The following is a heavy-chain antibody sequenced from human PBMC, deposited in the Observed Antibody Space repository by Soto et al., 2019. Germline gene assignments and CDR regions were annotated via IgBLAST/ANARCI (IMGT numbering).Heavy chain of an antibody. CDR3: AKGRGGSGSLTPRVDF. CDR1: GFTFNNYA. J-gene: IGHJ4*02. CDR2: ISGGGDTT. D-gene: IGHD3-10*01. V-gene: IGHV3-23*01. Sequence: PGGSLRISCAASGFTFNNYAMTWGRQAPGKGLEWVSAISGGGDTTSYADSVKGRFTVSRDGSKNTLYLQMSSLRAEDTALYYCAKGRGGSGSLTPRVDFWGQGTLVTVSS.